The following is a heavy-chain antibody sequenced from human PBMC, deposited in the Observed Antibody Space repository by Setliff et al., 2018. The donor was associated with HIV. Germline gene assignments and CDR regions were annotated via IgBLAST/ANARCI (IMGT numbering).Heavy chain of an antibody. CDR3: ARVETTVRGATYAMDV. D-gene: IGHD3-10*01. Sequence: PSETLSLTCTVSGASISSHYWNWIRQAPGKGLEWIGTMYFRGNARNSPSLKSRVTISVDTSKNQLSLNQTSVTAADSAVYYCARVETTVRGATYAMDVWGQGTMVTVSS. J-gene: IGHJ6*02. CDR2: MYFRGNA. CDR1: GASISSHY. V-gene: IGHV4-59*11.